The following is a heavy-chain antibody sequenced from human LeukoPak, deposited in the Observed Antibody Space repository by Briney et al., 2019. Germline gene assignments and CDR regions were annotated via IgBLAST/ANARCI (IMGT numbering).Heavy chain of an antibody. CDR3: ARGAGIHYYDSSGYYHDY. V-gene: IGHV4-39*07. CDR1: GGSISSSSYY. Sequence: ASETLSLTCTVSGGSISSSSYYWSWIRQPPGKGLEWIGEINHSGSTNYNPSLKSRVTISVDTSKNQFSLKLSSVTAADTAVYYCARGAGIHYYDSSGYYHDYWGQGTLVTVSS. D-gene: IGHD3-22*01. CDR2: INHSGST. J-gene: IGHJ4*02.